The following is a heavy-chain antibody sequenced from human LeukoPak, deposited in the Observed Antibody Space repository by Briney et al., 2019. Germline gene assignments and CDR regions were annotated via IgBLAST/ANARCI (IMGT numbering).Heavy chain of an antibody. J-gene: IGHJ6*03. V-gene: IGHV1-18*01. CDR3: ARAGSYCTNGVCYPLGYYYMDV. CDR2: INAYNGNT. D-gene: IGHD2-8*01. Sequence: ASVKVSCKASGYTFTSYGISWVRQAPGQGLDWMGWINAYNGNTNYAQKLQGRVTMTTDTSMSTAYMELRSLRSDDTAVYYCARAGSYCTNGVCYPLGYYYMDVWGKGTTVTVSS. CDR1: GYTFTSYG.